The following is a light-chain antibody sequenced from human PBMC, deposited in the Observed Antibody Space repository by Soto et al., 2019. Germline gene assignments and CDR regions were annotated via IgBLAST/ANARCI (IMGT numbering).Light chain of an antibody. CDR3: QQYNTYSFN. CDR2: DAS. J-gene: IGKJ3*01. V-gene: IGKV1-5*01. CDR1: QSINNW. Sequence: DIQMTQSPSNLSASAGDRVTITCRASQSINNWLAWYQQKPGKAPKPLIYDASSLASGVPSRFSGSGSGTEFTLTINSLQPDDVATYYCQQYNTYSFNFDPGTKVDIK.